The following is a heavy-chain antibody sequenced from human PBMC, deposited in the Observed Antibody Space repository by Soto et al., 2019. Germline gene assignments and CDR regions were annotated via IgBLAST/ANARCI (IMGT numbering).Heavy chain of an antibody. Sequence: EVQLVETGGGLIQPGGSLRLSCAASVFTVSSNYMSWVRQAPGKGLEWVSVIYSGGSTYYADSVKGRFTISRDNSKNTLYLQMNSLRAEDTAVYYCARERIAAAGNPTYYYYYGMDVWGQGTTVTVSS. V-gene: IGHV3-53*02. D-gene: IGHD6-13*01. CDR1: VFTVSSNY. CDR2: IYSGGST. J-gene: IGHJ6*02. CDR3: ARERIAAAGNPTYYYYYGMDV.